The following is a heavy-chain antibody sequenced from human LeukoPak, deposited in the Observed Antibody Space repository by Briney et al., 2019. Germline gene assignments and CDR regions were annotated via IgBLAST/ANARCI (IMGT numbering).Heavy chain of an antibody. J-gene: IGHJ6*04. CDR1: GFTVSSNY. Sequence: PGGSLRLSCVASGFTVSSNYMSWVRQAPGKGLEWVSVIYSGGSTYYADSVKGLFTISRDNSKNTLYLQMNSLRAEDTAVYYCARDYGDSDFYYYGMDVWGKGTTVTVSS. V-gene: IGHV3-53*01. CDR3: ARDYGDSDFYYYGMDV. CDR2: IYSGGST. D-gene: IGHD4-17*01.